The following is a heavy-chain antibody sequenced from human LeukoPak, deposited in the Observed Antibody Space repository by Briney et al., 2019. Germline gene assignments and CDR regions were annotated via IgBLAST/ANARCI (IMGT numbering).Heavy chain of an antibody. Sequence: PGGSLRLSCAASGFTFSSYAMSWVRQAPGKGLEWVSAISGSGGSTYYADSVKGRFTISRDNSKNTLYLQMNSLRAEDTAVYYCANVASYYDILTGYDRDYWGQGTLVTVSS. D-gene: IGHD3-9*01. V-gene: IGHV3-23*01. CDR3: ANVASYYDILTGYDRDY. CDR2: ISGSGGST. CDR1: GFTFSSYA. J-gene: IGHJ4*02.